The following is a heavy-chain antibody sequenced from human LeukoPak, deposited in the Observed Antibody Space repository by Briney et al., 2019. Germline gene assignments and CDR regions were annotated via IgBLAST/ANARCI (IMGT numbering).Heavy chain of an antibody. J-gene: IGHJ3*02. CDR2: IYYSGST. CDR3: ARHFHIGVWEGAFDI. CDR1: GYSISSGYY. Sequence: SETLSLTCTVSGYSISSGYYWGWIRPPPGKGLEWIGSIYYSGSTYYNPSLKSRVTISVDTSKNQFSLKLSSVTAADTAVYYCARHFHIGVWEGAFDIWGQGTMVTVSS. V-gene: IGHV4-38-2*02. D-gene: IGHD3-16*01.